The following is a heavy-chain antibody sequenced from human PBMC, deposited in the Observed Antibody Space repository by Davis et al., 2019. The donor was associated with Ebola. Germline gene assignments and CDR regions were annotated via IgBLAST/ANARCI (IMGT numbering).Heavy chain of an antibody. CDR1: GFTFSSYW. J-gene: IGHJ4*02. D-gene: IGHD3-16*02. V-gene: IGHV3-74*01. CDR2: INSDGSST. CDR3: ARGKIITFGGVIGAFDY. Sequence: PGGSLRLSCAASGFTFSSYWMHWVRQAPGKGLVWVSRINSDGSSTSYADSVKGRFTISRDNAKNSLYLQMNSLRAEDTALYYCARGKIITFGGVIGAFDYWGQGTLVTVSS.